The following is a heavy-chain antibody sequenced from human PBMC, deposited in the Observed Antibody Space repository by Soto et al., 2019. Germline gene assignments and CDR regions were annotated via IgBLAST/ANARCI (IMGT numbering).Heavy chain of an antibody. Sequence: SETLSLTCTVSGGSMTSYYWTWIRQPAGKGLEWIGRVYSSGGTHYNPSLKSRVTISLDTSKNQFSLRLLSVTDADTAVYFCARGKRFSDWFDPWGQGTLVTVS. CDR3: ARGKRFSDWFDP. CDR2: VYSSGGT. J-gene: IGHJ5*02. D-gene: IGHD3-3*01. CDR1: GGSMTSYY. V-gene: IGHV4-4*07.